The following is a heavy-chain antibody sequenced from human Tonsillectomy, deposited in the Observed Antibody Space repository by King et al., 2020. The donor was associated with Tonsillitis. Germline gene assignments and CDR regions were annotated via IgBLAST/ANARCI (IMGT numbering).Heavy chain of an antibody. V-gene: IGHV3-53*01. CDR3: ARTSPGVAAAGTINFDS. J-gene: IGHJ4*02. D-gene: IGHD6-13*01. CDR1: GFIVNTNY. Sequence: VQLVESGGGLTQPGGSLRLSCAASGFIVNTNYMSWVRQAPGKGLAWVSFIYGVGSTFYAFSVKGRFIIPRDSSKNTVYLQMDTLRAEDTAMYYCARTSPGVAAAGTINFDSWGQGTLVTVSS. CDR2: IYGVGST.